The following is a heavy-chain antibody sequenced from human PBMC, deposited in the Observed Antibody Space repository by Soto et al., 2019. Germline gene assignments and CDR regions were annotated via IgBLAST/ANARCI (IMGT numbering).Heavy chain of an antibody. J-gene: IGHJ4*02. D-gene: IGHD5-18*01. CDR2: SYFSGST. CDR1: GGSISSGGYY. V-gene: IGHV4-31*03. CDR3: ARSPHIQLWSYPSDY. Sequence: QVQLQESGPGLVKPSQTLSLTCTVSGGSISSGGYYWSWNRQHPGKGLEWIGYSYFSGSTYYNPSLKSRVTISVDTSKNQFSLKLSSVTAADTAVYYCARSPHIQLWSYPSDYWGQGTLVTVSS.